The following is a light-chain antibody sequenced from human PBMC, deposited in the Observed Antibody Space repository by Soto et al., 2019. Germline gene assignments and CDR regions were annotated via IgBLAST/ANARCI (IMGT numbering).Light chain of an antibody. CDR1: SSDIGGYNF. Sequence: QSALTQPASVSGSPGQSITISCTGTSSDIGGYNFVSWYQHHPGKAPKVIIHDVSDRPSGVSDRFSGAKSGNTASLTISGLQVEDECDYYCSSYSSSTTAVLFGGGTKLTVL. CDR2: DVS. J-gene: IGLJ2*01. CDR3: SSYSSSTTAVL. V-gene: IGLV2-14*03.